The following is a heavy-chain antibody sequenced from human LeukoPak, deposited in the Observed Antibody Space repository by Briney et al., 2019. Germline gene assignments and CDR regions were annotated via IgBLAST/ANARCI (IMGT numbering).Heavy chain of an antibody. CDR3: EKRNYFDSGTLSDFDY. CDR2: ISGSGGST. V-gene: IGHV3-23*01. CDR1: GFTFSSYG. J-gene: IGHJ4*02. D-gene: IGHD3-10*01. Sequence: GGSLRLSCAASGFTFSSYGMSWVRQAPGKGLEWVSTISGSGGSTYYADSVKGRFTISRDNSKNTLYLQMNSLRAGDTAVYYCEKRNYFDSGTLSDFDYWGQGTLVTVSS.